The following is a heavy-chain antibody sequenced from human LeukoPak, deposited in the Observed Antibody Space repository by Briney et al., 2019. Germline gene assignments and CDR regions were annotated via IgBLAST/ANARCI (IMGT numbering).Heavy chain of an antibody. D-gene: IGHD1-26*01. V-gene: IGHV3-7*01. CDR1: GFTFSSYW. Sequence: GGSLRLSCAASGFTFSSYWMTWVRQGPGKGLEWVANIKPDGSLIYYVDSVKGRFTISRDNAKNPLYLQMNSLRAEDTAVYYCAKWELYSGFYYIDYWGQGTLATVSS. J-gene: IGHJ4*02. CDR3: AKWELYSGFYYIDY. CDR2: IKPDGSLI.